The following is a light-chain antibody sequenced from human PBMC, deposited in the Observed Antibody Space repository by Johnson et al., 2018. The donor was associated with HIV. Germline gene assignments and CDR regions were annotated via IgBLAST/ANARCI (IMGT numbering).Light chain of an antibody. CDR1: SSNIGNNY. CDR3: GTWDSSLNAYV. V-gene: IGLV1-51*01. Sequence: QSVLTQSPSVSAAPGQKVTISCSGSSSNIGNNYVSWYQQPPGTAPKLLIYDNNKRPSGIPDRFSGSKSGTPATLGITGLQTGDEADYYCGTWDSSLNAYVFGAATKVAVL. J-gene: IGLJ1*01. CDR2: DNN.